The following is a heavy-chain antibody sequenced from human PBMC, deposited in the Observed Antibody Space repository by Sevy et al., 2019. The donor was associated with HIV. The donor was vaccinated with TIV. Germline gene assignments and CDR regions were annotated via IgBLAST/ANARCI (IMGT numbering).Heavy chain of an antibody. CDR3: AKVLAASPASYYYYGMDV. D-gene: IGHD6-13*01. Sequence: GGSLRLSCAASGFTFSSYAMSWVRQAQGKGLEWVSAISGSGGSTYYADSVKGRFTISRDNSKNTLYLQMNSLRAEDTAVYYCAKVLAASPASYYYYGMDVWGQGTTVTVSS. CDR1: GFTFSSYA. J-gene: IGHJ6*02. V-gene: IGHV3-23*01. CDR2: ISGSGGST.